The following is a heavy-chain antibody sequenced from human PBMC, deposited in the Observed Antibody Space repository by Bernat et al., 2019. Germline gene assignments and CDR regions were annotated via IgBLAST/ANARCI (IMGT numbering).Heavy chain of an antibody. V-gene: IGHV4-31*03. J-gene: IGHJ4*02. CDR2: IYYSGST. CDR3: ARDQITMVRGVIRYFDY. CDR1: GGSISSGGYY. Sequence: QVQLQESGPGLVKPSQTLSLTCTVSGGSISSGGYYWSWIRQHPGKGLEWIGYIYYSGSTYYNPSLKSRVTISVDTSKNQFSLKLSSVTAADTAVYYCARDQITMVRGVIRYFDYWGQGTLVTVSS. D-gene: IGHD3-10*01.